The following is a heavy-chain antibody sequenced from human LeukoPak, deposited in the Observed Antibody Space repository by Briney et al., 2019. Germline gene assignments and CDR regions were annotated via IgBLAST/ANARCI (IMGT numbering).Heavy chain of an antibody. D-gene: IGHD3-10*01. V-gene: IGHV4-30-4*01. CDR2: IYYSGST. CDR1: GGSISSGDYY. CDR3: ARWFGEYPNWFDP. Sequence: PSETLSLTCTVSGGSISSGDYYWSWIRQPPGKGLEWIGYIYYSGSTYYNPSLKSRVTISVDTSKNQFSLKLSSVTAADTAVYYCARWFGEYPNWFDPWGQGTLVTVSS. J-gene: IGHJ5*02.